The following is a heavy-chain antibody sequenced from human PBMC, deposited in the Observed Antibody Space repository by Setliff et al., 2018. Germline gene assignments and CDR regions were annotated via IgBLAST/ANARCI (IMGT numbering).Heavy chain of an antibody. Sequence: ASVKVSCKASGYTFNSYGITWVRQAPGQGLEWMGWISCYDGNTRYARKIQGRATMTTDTSTSTAYMELRSLRSDDTAVYYCARAPPKIVVTVAALDYWGQGALVTVSS. J-gene: IGHJ4*02. CDR2: ISCYDGNT. CDR1: GYTFNSYG. D-gene: IGHD2-15*01. V-gene: IGHV1-18*01. CDR3: ARAPPKIVVTVAALDY.